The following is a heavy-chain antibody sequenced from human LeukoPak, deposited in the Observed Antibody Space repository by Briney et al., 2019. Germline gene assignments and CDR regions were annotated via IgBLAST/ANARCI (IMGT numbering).Heavy chain of an antibody. CDR1: GGSISNYY. J-gene: IGHJ6*04. Sequence: SETLSLTCTVSGGSISNYYWSWIRQPAGKGLEWIVRITIGGNNDYNPSLKSRVTMSADTSKNQFSLRLSSVTAADTALYYCARGWYCSGGICQSSTDVWGKGTTVTVSA. CDR2: ITIGGNN. CDR3: ARGWYCSGGICQSSTDV. V-gene: IGHV4-4*07. D-gene: IGHD2-15*01.